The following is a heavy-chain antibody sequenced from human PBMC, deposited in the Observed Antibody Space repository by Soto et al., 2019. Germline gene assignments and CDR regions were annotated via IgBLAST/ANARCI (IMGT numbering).Heavy chain of an antibody. CDR3: ATTKTAAYCGGDCYDDDFDI. Sequence: PGESLKISCKGSGYSFTSYWISWVRQMPGKGLEWMGRIDPSDSYTNYSPSFQGHVTISADKSISTAYLQWSSLKASETAMYYCATTKTAAYCGGDCYDDDFDIWGQGTMVTVSS. D-gene: IGHD2-21*02. CDR1: GYSFTSYW. CDR2: IDPSDSYT. V-gene: IGHV5-10-1*01. J-gene: IGHJ3*02.